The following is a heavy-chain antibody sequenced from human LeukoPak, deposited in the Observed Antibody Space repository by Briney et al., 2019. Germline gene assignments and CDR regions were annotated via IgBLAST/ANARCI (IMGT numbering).Heavy chain of an antibody. D-gene: IGHD6-19*01. V-gene: IGHV4-4*02. CDR1: GGSISSSNW. Sequence: PSETLSLTCAVSGGSISSSNWWSWVRQPPGKGLEWIGQIYHSGSTNYNPSLKSRVTISVDTSKNQFSLELSSVTAADTAVYYCATTAGSSGWYLSGWGQGTLVTVSS. CDR3: ATTAGSSGWYLSG. J-gene: IGHJ4*02. CDR2: IYHSGST.